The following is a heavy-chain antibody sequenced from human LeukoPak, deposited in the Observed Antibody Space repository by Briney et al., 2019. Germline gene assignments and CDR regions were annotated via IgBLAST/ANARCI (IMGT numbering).Heavy chain of an antibody. CDR1: GYRFTSYW. Sequence: GESLKISCKGSGYRFTSYWIGWVRQTPGKGLELMGIIYSGDSDTKYSPSLQGQVTMSVDKSINTAYLQWSSLKASDSAIYYCARLAGNNWLDPWGQGTLVTVSS. CDR3: ARLAGNNWLDP. CDR2: IYSGDSDT. J-gene: IGHJ5*02. V-gene: IGHV5-51*01.